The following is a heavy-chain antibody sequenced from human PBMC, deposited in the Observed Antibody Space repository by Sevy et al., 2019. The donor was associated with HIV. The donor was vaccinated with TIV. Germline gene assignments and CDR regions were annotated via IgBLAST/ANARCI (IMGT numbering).Heavy chain of an antibody. Sequence: ASVKVSCEASGFSFTAYFIHWVRQAPGQGLEWMGWINPNSGGTNYAQKFQGRVTMTSDASISAAFMELTSLTPDDTAVYYCARDRFIFGSGPPDSWGQGTLVTAPQ. J-gene: IGHJ4*02. D-gene: IGHD2-15*01. V-gene: IGHV1-2*02. CDR2: INPNSGGT. CDR3: ARDRFIFGSGPPDS. CDR1: GFSFTAYF.